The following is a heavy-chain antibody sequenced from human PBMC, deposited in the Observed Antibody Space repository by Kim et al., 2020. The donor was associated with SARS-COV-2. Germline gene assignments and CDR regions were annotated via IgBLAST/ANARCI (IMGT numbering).Heavy chain of an antibody. J-gene: IGHJ4*02. CDR2: ISGSGVAI. V-gene: IGHV3-23*01. CDR3: AKGFVESTMF. CDR1: GFTFSSHA. Sequence: GGSLRLSCTASGFTFSSHAMSWVRQAPGKGLEWVSGISGSGVAIYYANSVRGRFTVSRDSSKNTLYLQMNGLRVDDTALYFCAKGFVESTMFWGQGTLVTVSS. D-gene: IGHD3-10*02.